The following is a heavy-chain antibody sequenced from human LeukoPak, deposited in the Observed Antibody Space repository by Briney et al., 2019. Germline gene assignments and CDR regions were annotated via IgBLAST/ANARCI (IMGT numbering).Heavy chain of an antibody. Sequence: PSETLSLTCTVSGGSISSGGYYWSWIRQHPGKGLEWIGYIYYSGSTYYNPSLKSRVTISVDTSKNQFSLKLSSVTAADTAVYYCAREGTRFLLSFGPWGQGTLVTVSS. V-gene: IGHV4-31*03. J-gene: IGHJ5*02. CDR1: GGSISSGGYY. D-gene: IGHD2/OR15-2a*01. CDR3: AREGTRFLLSFGP. CDR2: IYYSGST.